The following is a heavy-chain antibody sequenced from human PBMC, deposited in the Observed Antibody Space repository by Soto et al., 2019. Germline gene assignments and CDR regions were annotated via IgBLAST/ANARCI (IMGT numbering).Heavy chain of an antibody. CDR2: ISYDGSNK. D-gene: IGHD3-22*01. J-gene: IGHJ4*02. Sequence: GGSLRLSCAASGFTFSNYGMHWVRQAPGKGLEWVAVISYDGSNKYYADSVKGRFTISRDNSKNTMYLQMNSLRAEDTAVYYCAKETPLKRLYYDSSGYYYFDYWGQGTLVTVSS. V-gene: IGHV3-30*18. CDR3: AKETPLKRLYYDSSGYYYFDY. CDR1: GFTFSNYG.